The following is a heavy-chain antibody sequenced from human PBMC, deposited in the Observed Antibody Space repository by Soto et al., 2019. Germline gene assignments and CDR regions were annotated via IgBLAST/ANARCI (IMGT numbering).Heavy chain of an antibody. V-gene: IGHV1-46*01. J-gene: IGHJ6*02. CDR2: INPVDPAGRST. Sequence: QVQLVQSGAEVKKPGASVKVSCKASGYTLTTCIMHLVRQAPGQGLGWRGVINPVDPAGRSTTYAPKFQGRVTMTTDTSTSTVYMELSRLRSDDTAVYYCAREAIVAGATTGMDFWGQGTTVHVSS. CDR3: AREAIVAGATTGMDF. D-gene: IGHD1-26*01. CDR1: GYTLTTCI.